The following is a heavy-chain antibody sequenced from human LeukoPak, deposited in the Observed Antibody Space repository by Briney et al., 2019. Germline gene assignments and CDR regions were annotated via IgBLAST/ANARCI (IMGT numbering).Heavy chain of an antibody. V-gene: IGHV3-20*04. CDR1: GFTFSSYG. CDR2: INWNGGST. CDR3: AKASAMIVVVSKHFDY. Sequence: GGSLRLSCAASGFTFSSYGMHWVRQAPGKGLEWVSGINWNGGSTGYADSVKGRFTISRDNAKNSLYLQMNSLRAEDTAVYYCAKASAMIVVVSKHFDYWGQGTLVTVSS. D-gene: IGHD3-22*01. J-gene: IGHJ4*02.